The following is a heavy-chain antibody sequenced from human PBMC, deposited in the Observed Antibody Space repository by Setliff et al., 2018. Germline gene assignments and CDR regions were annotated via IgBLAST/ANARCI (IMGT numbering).Heavy chain of an antibody. CDR3: AREQWLDPPGYYCMDV. V-gene: IGHV4-4*07. D-gene: IGHD6-19*01. CDR2: IYIGGSA. Sequence: PSETLSLTCTVSGGSISSYYWSWIRQPAGKGLEWIGHIYIGGSANYNPSLKSRVTMSIDTSKNQFSLKLNSVTAADMAVYYCAREQWLDPPGYYCMDVWAKGTTVTVSS. CDR1: GGSISSYY. J-gene: IGHJ6*03.